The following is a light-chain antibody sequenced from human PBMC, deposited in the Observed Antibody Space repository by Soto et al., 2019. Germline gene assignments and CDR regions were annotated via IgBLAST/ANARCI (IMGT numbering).Light chain of an antibody. CDR3: SSYAGSSTFWV. Sequence: QSVLTQPASVSGSPGQSITISCTGTSSDVGGYNYVSWYQQHPGKAPKLMIYDVSNRPSGVSNRFSGSKSGNTASLTISGLRTEDEANYYCSSYAGSSTFWVFGGGTKVTVL. J-gene: IGLJ3*02. V-gene: IGLV2-14*03. CDR2: DVS. CDR1: SSDVGGYNY.